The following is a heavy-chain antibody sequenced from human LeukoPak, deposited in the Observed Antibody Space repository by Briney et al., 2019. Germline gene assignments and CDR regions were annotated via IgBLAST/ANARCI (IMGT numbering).Heavy chain of an antibody. J-gene: IGHJ4*02. CDR2: IYSGGST. D-gene: IGHD3-22*01. Sequence: GGSLRLSCAVSGFSFSDHNMNWVRQAPGKGLEWVSVIYSGGSTYYADSVKGRFTISRDNSKNTLYLQMNSLRAEDTAVYYCARDNSYDSSGYYYVGIDYWGQGTLVTVSS. CDR1: GFSFSDHN. V-gene: IGHV3-66*01. CDR3: ARDNSYDSSGYYYVGIDY.